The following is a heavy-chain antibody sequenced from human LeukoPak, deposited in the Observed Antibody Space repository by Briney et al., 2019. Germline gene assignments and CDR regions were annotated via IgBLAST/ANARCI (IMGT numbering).Heavy chain of an antibody. CDR1: GFTFDDYG. V-gene: IGHV3-9*01. Sequence: RGRPLRLSCAASGFTFDDYGMHWVRQAPGKGLEWVSGVSWNSGSIGYADSVKGRFTISRDNARNSLYLQMNSLRAEDTAVYYCARVSRSFTSSAFGPWGQGTLVTVSS. J-gene: IGHJ5*02. CDR2: VSWNSGSI. CDR3: ARVSRSFTSSAFGP. D-gene: IGHD2-2*01.